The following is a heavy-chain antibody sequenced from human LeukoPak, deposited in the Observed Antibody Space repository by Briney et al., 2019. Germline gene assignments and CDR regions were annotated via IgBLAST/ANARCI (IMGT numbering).Heavy chain of an antibody. CDR2: INPNSGGT. Sequence: ASVKVSCKASGYTFTSYGISWVRQAPGQGFEWMGWINPNSGGTNYAQKFQGRVTMTRDTSISTAYMELSRLRSDDTAVYYCARDALGDVILWFGELAYWGQGTLVTVSS. CDR1: GYTFTSYG. D-gene: IGHD3-10*01. V-gene: IGHV1-2*02. J-gene: IGHJ4*02. CDR3: ARDALGDVILWFGELAY.